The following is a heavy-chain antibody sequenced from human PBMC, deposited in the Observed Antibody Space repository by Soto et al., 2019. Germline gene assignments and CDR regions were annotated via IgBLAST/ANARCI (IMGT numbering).Heavy chain of an antibody. CDR1: GFTFSDYY. CDR3: ARDAGQYQLLLGY. V-gene: IGHV3-11*06. Sequence: QVQLVESGGGLVKPGGSLRLSCAASGFTFSDYYMSWIRQAPGQGLELVSYISSRSSYTNYADSVKGRFTISRDNAKNPLYLQMNSLRAEDTAIFYCARDAGQYQLLLGYWGQGALVTVSS. J-gene: IGHJ4*02. CDR2: ISSRSSYT. D-gene: IGHD2-2*01.